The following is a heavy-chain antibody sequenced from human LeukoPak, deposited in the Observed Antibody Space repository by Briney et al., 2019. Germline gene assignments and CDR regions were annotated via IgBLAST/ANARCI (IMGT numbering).Heavy chain of an antibody. CDR2: MNPNSGNT. CDR1: GYTFTSYD. V-gene: IGHV1-8*03. Sequence: ASVKVSCKASGYTFTSYDINWVRQATGQGLEWMGWMNPNSGNTGYAQKFQGRVTITRNTSISTAYMELSSLRSEDTAVYYCAREFDGAPSDGMDVWGQGTTVTVSS. D-gene: IGHD3-9*01. CDR3: AREFDGAPSDGMDV. J-gene: IGHJ6*02.